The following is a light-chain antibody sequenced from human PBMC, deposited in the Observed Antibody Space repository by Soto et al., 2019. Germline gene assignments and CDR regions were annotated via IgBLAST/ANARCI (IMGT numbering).Light chain of an antibody. CDR2: GAS. J-gene: IGKJ1*01. CDR1: RSVDNR. Sequence: EIVMAQSPATLSVSPGGRATLPCMSCRSVDNRLTWFDQKPGQAPRLLIYGASNRATGIPARFSGSGSGTEFTLTISSLQSVDFAVYSCQQYNHWPWTFGQGTKVDIK. V-gene: IGKV3-15*01. CDR3: QQYNHWPWT.